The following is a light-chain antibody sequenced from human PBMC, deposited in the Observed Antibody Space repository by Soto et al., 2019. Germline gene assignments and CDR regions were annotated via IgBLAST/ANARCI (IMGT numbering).Light chain of an antibody. Sequence: DIVMTQSPLSLPVTPGEPASISCRSSQSLLHSNGYKYLDWYLQKPGQSPQLLIYLGSNRASGVPDRFSGSGSGTDFTLKISRVGAEDVGVYYCMQALQTPYTFGQGTKLGIK. CDR2: LGS. CDR3: MQALQTPYT. J-gene: IGKJ2*01. CDR1: QSLLHSNGYKY. V-gene: IGKV2-28*01.